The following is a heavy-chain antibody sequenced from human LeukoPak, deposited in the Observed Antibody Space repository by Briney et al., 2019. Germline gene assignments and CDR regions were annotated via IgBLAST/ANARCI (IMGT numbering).Heavy chain of an antibody. CDR2: INPNSGGT. CDR3: ARAGYSSSWYVRY. V-gene: IGHV1-2*02. D-gene: IGHD6-13*01. J-gene: IGHJ4*02. Sequence: ASVKVSYKASGYTFTGYYMHWVRQAPGQGLEWMGWINPNSGGTNYAQKFQGRVTMTRDTSISTAYMELSRLRSDDTAVYYCARAGYSSSWYVRYWGQGTLVTVSS. CDR1: GYTFTGYY.